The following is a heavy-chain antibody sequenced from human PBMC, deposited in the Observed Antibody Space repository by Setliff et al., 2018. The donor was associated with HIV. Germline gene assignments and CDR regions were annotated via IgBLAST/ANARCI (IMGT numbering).Heavy chain of an antibody. CDR1: GFTFNNYW. CDR3: VRVVTFFSTGPHFDP. Sequence: AGGSLRLSCAASGFTFNNYWIVWVRQAPGKGLEWVANINQDGSHKYYVDSVKGRFTISRDNAKSTVYLQMNSLRAEDTGVYYCVRVVTFFSTGPHFDPWGQGTLVTVSS. D-gene: IGHD2-21*02. J-gene: IGHJ5*02. V-gene: IGHV3-7*01. CDR2: INQDGSHK.